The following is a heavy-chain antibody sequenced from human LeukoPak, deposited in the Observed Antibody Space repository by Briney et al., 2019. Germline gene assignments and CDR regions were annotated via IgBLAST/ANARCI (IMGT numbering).Heavy chain of an antibody. CDR1: GFALKSYS. CDR3: ARVAVSGPTGWFDS. D-gene: IGHD2-8*02. V-gene: IGHV3-21*01. CDR2: ISSTSAYI. Sequence: GGALRLSCAGSGFALKSYSLSWVRQAPGKGLEWVSSISSTSAYIYYADSVKGRFTISRDNVDNVVYLQMNSLGAEDTAVYYCARVAVSGPTGWFDSWGQGTLVIVSS. J-gene: IGHJ5*01.